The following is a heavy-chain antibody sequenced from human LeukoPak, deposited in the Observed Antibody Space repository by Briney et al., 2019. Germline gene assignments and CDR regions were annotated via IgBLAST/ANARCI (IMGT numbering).Heavy chain of an antibody. CDR3: ARAREMATNHNADT. Sequence: GRSLRLSCAASGFTFSSYWMHWVRQAPGKGLVWVSRINSDGTSTSYADSVKGRFTISRDNAKNTLYLQMNSLRAEDTAVYYCARAREMATNHNADTWGQGTLVTVSS. CDR1: GFTFSSYW. CDR2: INSDGTST. J-gene: IGHJ5*02. V-gene: IGHV3-74*01. D-gene: IGHD5-24*01.